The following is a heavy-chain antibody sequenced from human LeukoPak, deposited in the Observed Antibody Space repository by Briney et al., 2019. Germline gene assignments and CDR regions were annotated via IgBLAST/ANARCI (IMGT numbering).Heavy chain of an antibody. CDR3: ARDSGTTGEVKFDP. V-gene: IGHV4-4*02. D-gene: IGHD3-10*01. Sequence: SGTLSLTCTVSGGSISSSNWWSWVRQSPGKGLEWIGQIYHSGGTIYNPSLKSRVTISVDQSKDQFSLKLMSVTAADTAVYYCARDSGTTGEVKFDPWGQGILVTVSS. J-gene: IGHJ5*02. CDR1: GGSISSSNW. CDR2: IYHSGGT.